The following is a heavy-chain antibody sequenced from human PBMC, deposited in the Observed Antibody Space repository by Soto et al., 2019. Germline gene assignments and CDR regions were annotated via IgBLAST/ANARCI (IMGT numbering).Heavy chain of an antibody. Sequence: SETLSLTCSVSDDSISSSSYYWGWVRQPPGKGLEWIGSIYYSGRTYYTPSLKSRVTISVDTSKNQFSLKLSSVTAADTAVYYCARGRKEYSSGWYVDWGQGTLVTVSS. D-gene: IGHD6-13*01. CDR3: ARGRKEYSSGWYVD. J-gene: IGHJ4*02. CDR2: IYYSGRT. V-gene: IGHV4-39*01. CDR1: DDSISSSSYY.